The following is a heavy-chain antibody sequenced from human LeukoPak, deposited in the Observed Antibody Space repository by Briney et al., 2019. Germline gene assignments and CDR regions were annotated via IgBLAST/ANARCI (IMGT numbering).Heavy chain of an antibody. D-gene: IGHD1-1*01. Sequence: SQTLSLTCTVSGGSINSGDYYCSWIRQPPGKGLEWIGYIYYSGSTYYNPSLESRITISMDTAKNQFSLKVSSVTASDTAVYYCARADTVSTGPDFWGQGTLITVSS. V-gene: IGHV4-30-4*01. CDR3: ARADTVSTGPDF. CDR1: GGSINSGDYY. CDR2: IYYSGST. J-gene: IGHJ4*02.